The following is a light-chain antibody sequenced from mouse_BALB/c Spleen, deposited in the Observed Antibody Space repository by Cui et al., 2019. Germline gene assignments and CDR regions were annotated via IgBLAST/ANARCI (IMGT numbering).Light chain of an antibody. V-gene: IGKV4-59*01. CDR1: SSVSY. Sequence: QIVLTQSPAIMYASQGEKVTMTCSASSSVSYMHWYQQKSGTSPKRWIYDTSKLASGVPARFSGSGSGTSYSLTISSMEAEDAATYYCQQWSSNPPTFGSGTKLEIK. CDR3: QQWSSNPPT. CDR2: DTS. J-gene: IGKJ4*01.